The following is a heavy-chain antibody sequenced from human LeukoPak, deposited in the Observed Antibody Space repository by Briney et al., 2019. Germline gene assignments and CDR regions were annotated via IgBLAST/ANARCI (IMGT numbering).Heavy chain of an antibody. CDR3: ARAPKLRFLGRQDAFDI. J-gene: IGHJ3*02. CDR1: GASVGGNH. CDR2: IFHDGVT. Sequence: PSETLSLTCAVSGASVGGNHWSWIRQSPEKGLEWIGNIFHDGVTDYNPSFKSRVTMLPDTSKNQFSLRLTSVTAADTAVYYCARAPKLRFLGRQDAFDIWGQGTMVTVSS. D-gene: IGHD3-3*01. V-gene: IGHV4-59*02.